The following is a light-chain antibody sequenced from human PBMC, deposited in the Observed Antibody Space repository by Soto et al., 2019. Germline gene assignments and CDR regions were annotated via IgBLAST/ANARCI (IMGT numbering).Light chain of an antibody. CDR1: QGISNV. V-gene: IGKV1-27*01. CDR3: QRYDSAPLT. Sequence: DLQLTQSPSSLSASVGDRVTITCRASQGISNVLAWYQQKLGKVPKLLIYAASTLQSGVPSRFSGSGSGTDFTLTISSLQPVDVATYYCQRYDSAPLTFGGGTKVDIK. CDR2: AAS. J-gene: IGKJ4*01.